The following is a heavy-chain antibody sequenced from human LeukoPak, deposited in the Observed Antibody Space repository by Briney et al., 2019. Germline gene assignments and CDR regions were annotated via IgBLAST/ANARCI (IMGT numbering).Heavy chain of an antibody. CDR1: GFTFSNYA. Sequence: GGSLRLSCAASGFTFSNYALSWVRQVPGKGLEWVSGITGSGGSTYYADSVKGRFTISRDNSKNTLYLQMNSLRAEDTAVYFCAKDDGGSVTTTDFEYGGQGTLVTVSS. CDR2: ITGSGGST. CDR3: AKDDGGSVTTTDFEY. V-gene: IGHV3-23*01. D-gene: IGHD4-17*01. J-gene: IGHJ4*02.